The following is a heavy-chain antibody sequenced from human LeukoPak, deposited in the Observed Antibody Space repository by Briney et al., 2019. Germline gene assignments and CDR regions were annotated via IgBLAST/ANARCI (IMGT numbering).Heavy chain of an antibody. Sequence: ASVKVSCKASRYTFTSYYIHWVRQPPGQELEWMGIINPSGGSTSYAQKFQGRVTMTRDTSTSTVYMGPSSLRSEDTAVYYCARLTGGLVDAFDIWGQGTMVTVSS. J-gene: IGHJ3*02. CDR3: ARLTGGLVDAFDI. CDR1: RYTFTSYY. D-gene: IGHD1-20*01. V-gene: IGHV1-46*01. CDR2: INPSGGST.